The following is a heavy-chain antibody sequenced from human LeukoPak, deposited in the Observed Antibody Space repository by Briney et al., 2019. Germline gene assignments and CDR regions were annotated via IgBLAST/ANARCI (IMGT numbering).Heavy chain of an antibody. V-gene: IGHV4-34*01. D-gene: IGHD3-3*01. CDR1: GGSYSGYY. CDR3: ARDFWSGYYSNSNYYYYYGMDV. Sequence: SETLSLTCAVYGGSYSGYYWSWIRQPPGKGLEWIGEINHSGSTNYNPSLKSRVTISVDTSKNQFSLKLSSVTAADTAVYYCARDFWSGYYSNSNYYYYYGMDVWGQGTTVTVSS. CDR2: INHSGST. J-gene: IGHJ6*02.